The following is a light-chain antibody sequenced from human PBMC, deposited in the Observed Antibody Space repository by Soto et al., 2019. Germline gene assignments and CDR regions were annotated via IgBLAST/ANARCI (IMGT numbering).Light chain of an antibody. V-gene: IGKV3-15*01. J-gene: IGKJ3*01. Sequence: EIVLTQSPGTLSLSPGESATLSCRASQSVPSNLAWYQQKPGQANRLLIYGASTRATGLPARFSGSGSGTEFTLTISSLQSEEFAVYYCQQYNNWPLTVGTGTKVDIK. CDR3: QQYNNWPLT. CDR2: GAS. CDR1: QSVPSN.